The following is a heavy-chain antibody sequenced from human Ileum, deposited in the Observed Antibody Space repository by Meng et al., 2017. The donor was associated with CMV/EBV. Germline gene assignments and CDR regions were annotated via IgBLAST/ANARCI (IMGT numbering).Heavy chain of an antibody. CDR3: ARAISGHYYVP. CDR1: GGSISSGDYY. Sequence: QVQLTEAGPGLVKPSQTLSLTCTVSGGSISSGDYYWSWIREPPGKGLEWIGYINYRGTTYYNPSLKSRLTISVDTSNNQFSLILSSVTAADTALYYCARAISGHYYVPWGQGTLVTVSS. V-gene: IGHV4-30-4*08. CDR2: INYRGTT. J-gene: IGHJ1*01. D-gene: IGHD3-22*01.